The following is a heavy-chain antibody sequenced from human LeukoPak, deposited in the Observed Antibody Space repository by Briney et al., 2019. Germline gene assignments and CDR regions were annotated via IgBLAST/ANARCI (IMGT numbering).Heavy chain of an antibody. CDR1: GFTFSNYA. CDR3: ARDPNGDYIGALEF. J-gene: IGHJ3*01. CDR2: ITSGGAP. Sequence: GGSPRLSCAASGFTFSNYAVMWVRQAPGQGLEWVSAITSGGAPRYADSVKGRFTISRDNSKNTLYLQMNSLRAEDTAQYFCARDPNGDYIGALEFWGRGTVVTVSS. D-gene: IGHD4-17*01. V-gene: IGHV3-23*01.